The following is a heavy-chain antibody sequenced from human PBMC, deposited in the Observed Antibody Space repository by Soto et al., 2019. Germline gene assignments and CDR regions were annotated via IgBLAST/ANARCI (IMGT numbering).Heavy chain of an antibody. V-gene: IGHV3-30*03. CDR1: GFTFSSYG. CDR3: AISRFWWRVPDY. Sequence: PGGSLRLSCAASGFTFSSYGMHWVRQAPGKGLEWVAVISYDGSNKYYADSVKGRFTISRDNSKNTLYLQMNSLRAEDTAVYYCAISRFWWRVPDYWGQGTLVTVSS. D-gene: IGHD2-21*01. CDR2: ISYDGSNK. J-gene: IGHJ4*02.